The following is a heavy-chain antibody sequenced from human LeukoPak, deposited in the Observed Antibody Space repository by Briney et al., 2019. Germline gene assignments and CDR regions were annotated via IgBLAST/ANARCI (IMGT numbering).Heavy chain of an antibody. CDR1: GGSISSSSYY. J-gene: IGHJ4*02. CDR2: IYYSGST. V-gene: IGHV4-39*07. CDR3: ARGEMSSSSDFDY. D-gene: IGHD6-6*01. Sequence: SETLSLTCTVSGGSISSSSYYWGWIRQPPGKGLEWIGSIYYSGSTYYKPSLKSRVTISVDTSKNQFSLKLSSVTAADTAVYYCARGEMSSSSDFDYWGQGTLVTVSS.